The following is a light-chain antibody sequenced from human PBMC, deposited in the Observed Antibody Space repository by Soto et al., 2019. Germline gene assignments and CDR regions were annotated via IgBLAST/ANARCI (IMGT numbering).Light chain of an antibody. CDR2: AAS. J-gene: IGKJ1*01. CDR3: QQRSNWLRT. CDR1: QSISSY. Sequence: DIQMTQSPSSLSASVGDRVTITCRASQSISSYLNWYQQKPGKAPKLLIYAASSLQSGVPSRFSGSGSGTDFTLTISSLQPEDFATYYCQQRSNWLRTFGQGTKVDIK. V-gene: IGKV1-39*01.